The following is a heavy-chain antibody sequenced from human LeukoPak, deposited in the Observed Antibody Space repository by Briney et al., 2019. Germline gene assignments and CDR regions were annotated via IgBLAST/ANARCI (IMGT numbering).Heavy chain of an antibody. Sequence: GGSLRLSCAASGFSFSYYSMNWVRQAPGKGLEWISSFSSSSSSVYYADSVRGRFTISRDNGKNTLYLQMNSLRAEDTAVYYCVRDYGGWGQGTLVTVSS. CDR3: VRDYGG. CDR1: GFSFSYYS. CDR2: FSSSSSSV. J-gene: IGHJ4*02. D-gene: IGHD3-10*01. V-gene: IGHV3-48*01.